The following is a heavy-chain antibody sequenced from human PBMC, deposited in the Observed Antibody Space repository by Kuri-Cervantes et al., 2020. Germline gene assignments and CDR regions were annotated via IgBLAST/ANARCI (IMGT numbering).Heavy chain of an antibody. D-gene: IGHD3-22*01. CDR3: ARGTHRRITMIVVPPAAFDY. V-gene: IGHV1-69*06. J-gene: IGHJ4*02. CDR1: GGTSSSYA. CDR2: IIPIFGTA. Sequence: SVKVSCKASGGTSSSYAISWVRQAPGQGLEWMGGIIPIFGTANYAQKFQGRVTITADKSTSTAYMELSSLRSEDTAVYYCARGTHRRITMIVVPPAAFDYWGQGTLVTVSS.